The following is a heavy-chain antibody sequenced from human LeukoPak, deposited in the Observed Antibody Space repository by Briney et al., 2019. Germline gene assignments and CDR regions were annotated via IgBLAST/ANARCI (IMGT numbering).Heavy chain of an antibody. J-gene: IGHJ4*02. Sequence: ASVKVSCKASGYTFSAYYIHWVRQAPGQGLEWMGWINPNSGGTRYAQKFQGRVTMTRDTSISTAYMELNRLTSDDTAIYYCARGNYYGGSPYYSDYWGQGTLVTVSS. CDR3: ARGNYYGGSPYYSDY. D-gene: IGHD4-23*01. CDR2: INPNSGGT. CDR1: GYTFSAYY. V-gene: IGHV1-2*02.